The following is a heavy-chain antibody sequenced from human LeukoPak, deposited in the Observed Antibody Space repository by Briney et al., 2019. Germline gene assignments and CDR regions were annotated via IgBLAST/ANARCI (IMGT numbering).Heavy chain of an antibody. J-gene: IGHJ4*02. CDR2: IRSKPYGGTT. CDR1: GFTFGDYA. D-gene: IGHD5-12*01. Sequence: GGSLRLSCTASGFTFGDYAMYWFRQAPGKGLEWVGFIRSKPYGGTTEYAASVKGRFTISRDDSKSIAYLQMNSLRAEDTAVYYCVRYNGYDWIDFWGQGTLVTVSS. CDR3: VRYNGYDWIDF. V-gene: IGHV3-49*03.